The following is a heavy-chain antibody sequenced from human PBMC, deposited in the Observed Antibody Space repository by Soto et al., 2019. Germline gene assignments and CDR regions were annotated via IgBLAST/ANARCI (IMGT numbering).Heavy chain of an antibody. CDR1: GGSFSGYY. D-gene: IGHD2-2*02. J-gene: IGHJ5*02. CDR3: ARGGNCSSTSCYKGGPSSSPNWFDP. CDR2: INHSGST. V-gene: IGHV4-34*01. Sequence: SETLSLTCAVYGGSFSGYYWSWIRQPPGKGLEWIGEINHSGSTNYNPSLKSRVTISVDTSKNQFTLKRSSVTAADTAGYYGARGGNCSSTSCYKGGPSSSPNWFDPWGQGTLVTVSS.